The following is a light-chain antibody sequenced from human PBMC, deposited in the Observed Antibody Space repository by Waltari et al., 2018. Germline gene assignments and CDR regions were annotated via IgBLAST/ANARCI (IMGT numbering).Light chain of an antibody. CDR2: DVS. V-gene: IGLV2-11*01. J-gene: IGLJ2*01. Sequence: QSALTQPRPVSGSPGQSVTISCTGTSSDVGNYNYVSWYQQHPGKAPKLMIYDVSKRPSGVPDRFSGSKSGNTASLSISGLQGDDEADYYCCSYAGSYTVFGGGTKLTVL. CDR1: SSDVGNYNY. CDR3: CSYAGSYTV.